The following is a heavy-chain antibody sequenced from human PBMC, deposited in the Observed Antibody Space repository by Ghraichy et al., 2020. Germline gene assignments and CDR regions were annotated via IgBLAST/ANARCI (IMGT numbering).Heavy chain of an antibody. CDR2: MYYSGSS. J-gene: IGHJ4*02. Sequence: SQTLSLTCTVSGDSISSDYWSWIRQPPGKGLEWIGFMYYSGSSNYSPSLKSRVTMSVDTSKNQFSLKLNSVTAADAAVYYCARGATVTAYGYWGQGTLVTVSS. D-gene: IGHD4-17*01. CDR1: GDSISSDY. V-gene: IGHV4-59*01. CDR3: ARGATVTAYGY.